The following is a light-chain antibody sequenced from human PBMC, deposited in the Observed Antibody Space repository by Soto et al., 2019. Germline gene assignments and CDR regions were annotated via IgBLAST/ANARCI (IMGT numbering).Light chain of an antibody. CDR3: TSYVGNDIWV. CDR1: SSDVGAYKY. V-gene: IGLV2-8*01. CDR2: EVT. J-gene: IGLJ3*02. Sequence: QSVLTQPPSASGSPGQSVTISCTGTSSDVGAYKYVSWYQQYPGKAPKLMIYEVTKRPSGVPDRFSGSKSGNTASLTVSGXQXEXXXXYYCTSYVGNDIWVFGGGTKLTVL.